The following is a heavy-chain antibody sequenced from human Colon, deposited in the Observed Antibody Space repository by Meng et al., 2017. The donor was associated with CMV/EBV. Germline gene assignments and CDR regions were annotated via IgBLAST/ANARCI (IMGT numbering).Heavy chain of an antibody. V-gene: IGHV1-8*01. CDR3: ARDRAVVVPAALYYFDY. J-gene: IGHJ4*02. CDR1: GYTFSTYD. Sequence: ASVKVSCKASGYTFSTYDINWVRQATGQGLEWMGWMNPNSGNTGYAQKFQGRVTMTRNTSISTAYMELSSLRSEDTAVYYCARDRAVVVPAALYYFDYWGQGTLVTVSS. D-gene: IGHD2-2*01. CDR2: MNPNSGNT.